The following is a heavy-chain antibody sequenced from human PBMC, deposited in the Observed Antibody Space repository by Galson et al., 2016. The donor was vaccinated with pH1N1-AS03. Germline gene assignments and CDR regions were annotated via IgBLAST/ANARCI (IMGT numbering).Heavy chain of an antibody. J-gene: IGHJ5*02. V-gene: IGHV4-4*02. CDR1: GGSVSDNNW. Sequence: SETLSLTCAVSGGSVSDNNWWSWVRQPPGKGLEWIGEVYRSGSTNYNPSLESRVTISVDTSKNQFSLKLSSVTAAATAVYYCARHLYGDYVGWFDPWGQGTLVTVSS. D-gene: IGHD4-17*01. CDR3: ARHLYGDYVGWFDP. CDR2: VYRSGST.